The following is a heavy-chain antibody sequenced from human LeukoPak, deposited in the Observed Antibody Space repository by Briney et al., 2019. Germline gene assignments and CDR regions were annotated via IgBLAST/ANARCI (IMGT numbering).Heavy chain of an antibody. D-gene: IGHD2-2*01. Sequence: GGPLRLSCAASGFTFSSYGMHWVRQAPGKGLEWVAVISYDGSNKYYADSVKGRFTISRDNSKNTLYLQMNSLRAEDTAVYYCAKDISVTYCSSTSCRRDVWGKGTTVTVSS. CDR2: ISYDGSNK. CDR3: AKDISVTYCSSTSCRRDV. J-gene: IGHJ6*04. CDR1: GFTFSSYG. V-gene: IGHV3-30*18.